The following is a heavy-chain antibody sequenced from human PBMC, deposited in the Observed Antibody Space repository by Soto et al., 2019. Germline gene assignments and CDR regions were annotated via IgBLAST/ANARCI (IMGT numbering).Heavy chain of an antibody. J-gene: IGHJ1*01. V-gene: IGHV3-21*01. CDR3: ARDIARDDYGDYLGAEYFQH. CDR2: ISSSSSYI. CDR1: GFTFSSYS. Sequence: GGSLRLSCAASGFTFSSYSMNWVRQAPGKGLEWVSSISSSSSYIYYADSVKGRFTISRDNAKNSLYLQMNSLRAEDTAVYYCARDIARDDYGDYLGAEYFQHWGQGTLVTVSS. D-gene: IGHD4-17*01.